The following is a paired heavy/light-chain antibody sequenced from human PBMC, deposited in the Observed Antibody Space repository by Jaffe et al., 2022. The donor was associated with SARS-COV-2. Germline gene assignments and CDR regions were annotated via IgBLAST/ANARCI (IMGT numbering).Heavy chain of an antibody. CDR1: GYTFTSYD. V-gene: IGHV1-18*01. CDR2: ISAYNGNT. J-gene: IGHJ5*02. D-gene: IGHD1-26*01. Sequence: QVQMVQSGAEVKKPGASVKVSCKTSGYTFTSYDISWVRQAPGQGLEWMGWISAYNGNTNYAQKLQGRVTMTTDTSTSTAYMELTSLRSDDTAVYYCARDVLSSGSYYSSGSRWFDPWGQGTLVTVSS. CDR3: ARDVLSSGSYYSSGSRWFDP.
Light chain of an antibody. CDR1: QSISSY. CDR2: AAS. V-gene: IGKV1-39*01. J-gene: IGKJ2*01. CDR3: QQTYSTPRT. Sequence: DIQMTQSPSSLSASVGDRVTITCRASQSISSYLNWYQQKPGKAPNLLIYAASSLQSGVPSRFSGSGSGTDFTLTISSLQPEDFATYYCQQTYSTPRTFGQGTKLEIK.